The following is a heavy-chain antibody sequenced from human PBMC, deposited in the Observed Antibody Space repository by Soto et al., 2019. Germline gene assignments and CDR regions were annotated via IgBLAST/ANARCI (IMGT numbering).Heavy chain of an antibody. Sequence: QVQLQESGPGLVKPSETLSLTCTVSGGSISSYYWSWIRQPPGKGLEWIGYIYYSGSTNYNPSLMSRVAISVDTSKNQFSLKVSSVTAADTAVYYGAREAVRGVKHAFDIWGQGTMVTVSS. J-gene: IGHJ3*02. CDR1: GGSISSYY. V-gene: IGHV4-59*01. CDR2: IYYSGST. D-gene: IGHD3-10*01. CDR3: AREAVRGVKHAFDI.